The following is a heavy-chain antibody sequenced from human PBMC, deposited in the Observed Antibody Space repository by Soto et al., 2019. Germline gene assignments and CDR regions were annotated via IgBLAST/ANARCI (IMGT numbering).Heavy chain of an antibody. J-gene: IGHJ5*02. CDR2: ISYNGSNK. D-gene: IGHD4-17*01. CDR3: ARDCGDLNWFDP. V-gene: IGHV3-30-3*01. CDR1: GFTFSSYA. Sequence: QVQLVESGGGVVQPGRSLRLSCAASGFTFSSYAMHWVRQAPGKGLEWVAVISYNGSNKYYADSVKGRFTIYRDNSKKTLYPQMNSLIAEDTAVYYCARDCGDLNWFDPWGQGTLVTVSS.